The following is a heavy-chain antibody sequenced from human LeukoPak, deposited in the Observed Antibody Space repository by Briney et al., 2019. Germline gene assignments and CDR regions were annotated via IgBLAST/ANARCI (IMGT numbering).Heavy chain of an antibody. CDR2: IRNTGT. CDR3: AKDLSSAELQGVY. CDR1: GFTFSSYA. V-gene: IGHV3-23*01. D-gene: IGHD1-26*01. Sequence: GGSLRLSCAASGFTFSSYAMSWVRQAPGKGLEWVSSIRNTGTDYADSVAGRFTISRDNSKNTLYLQMNSLRAENTAIYYCAKDLSSAELQGVYWGQGTQVTVSS. J-gene: IGHJ4*02.